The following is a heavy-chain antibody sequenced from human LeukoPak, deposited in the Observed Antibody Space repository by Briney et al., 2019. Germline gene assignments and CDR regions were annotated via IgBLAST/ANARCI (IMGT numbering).Heavy chain of an antibody. D-gene: IGHD3-16*02. CDR1: GFTFSSYA. CDR3: ARDRSPYLPYDYVWGSYRYGPSDY. CDR2: ISYDGSNK. J-gene: IGHJ4*02. V-gene: IGHV3-30-3*01. Sequence: GGSLRLSCAASGFTFSSYAMHWVRQAPGKGLEWVAVISYDGSNKYYADSVKGRFTISRDNSKNTLYLQMNSLRAEDTAVYYCARDRSPYLPYDYVWGSYRYGPSDYWGQGTLVTVSS.